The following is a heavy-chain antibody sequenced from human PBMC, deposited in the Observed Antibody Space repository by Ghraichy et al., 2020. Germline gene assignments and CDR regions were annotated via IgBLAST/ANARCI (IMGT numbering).Heavy chain of an antibody. J-gene: IGHJ5*02. V-gene: IGHV1-2*06. Sequence: ASVKVSCKASGYTFTGYYMHWVRQAPGQGLEWMGRINPNSGGTNYAQKFQGRVTMTRDTSISTAYMELSRLRSDDTAVYYCARIYSGTLNIAARTPWGQGTLVTVSS. D-gene: IGHD6-6*01. CDR3: ARIYSGTLNIAARTP. CDR2: INPNSGGT. CDR1: GYTFTGYY.